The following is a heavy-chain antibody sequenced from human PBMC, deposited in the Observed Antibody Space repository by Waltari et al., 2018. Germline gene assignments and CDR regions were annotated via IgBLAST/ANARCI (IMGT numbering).Heavy chain of an antibody. J-gene: IGHJ4*02. V-gene: IGHV3-7*01. CDR3: VTGLTTVTAKDYFDH. D-gene: IGHD4-17*01. Sequence: EVQLVESGGGSVQPGGSLRLSCAASGRTLSNYWVDWVRQAPGKGLEWVANIKQDGSEKNYVDSVEGRFSISRDNAQNSLYLQMNSLRAEDTAIYYCVTGLTTVTAKDYFDHWGQGALVTVSS. CDR1: GRTLSNYW. CDR2: IKQDGSEK.